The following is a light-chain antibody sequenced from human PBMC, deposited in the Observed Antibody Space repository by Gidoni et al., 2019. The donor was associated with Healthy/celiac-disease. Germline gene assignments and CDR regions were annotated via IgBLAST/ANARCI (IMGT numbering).Light chain of an antibody. CDR2: WAS. CDR3: QQYYSTPQT. V-gene: IGKV4-1*01. CDR1: QSVLYSSNNKNY. J-gene: IGKJ1*01. Sequence: DLVMTQSTDSLIVSLGERATINCKSSQSVLYSSNNKNYLAWYQQKPGQPPKLLIYWASTRESGVPDRVSGSGSGTDFTLTISSLQAEDVAVYYCQQYYSTPQTFGQGTKVEIK.